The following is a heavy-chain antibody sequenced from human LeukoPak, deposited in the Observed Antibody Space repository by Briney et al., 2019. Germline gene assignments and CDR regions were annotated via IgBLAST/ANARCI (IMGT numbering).Heavy chain of an antibody. Sequence: SETLSLTCTVSGGSISSYYWSWIRQPPGKGLEWIGYIYHSGSTNYNPSLKSRVTISVDTSKNQFSLKLSSVAAADTAVYYCARDQGYGDFAGYHYGMDVWGKGTTVTVSS. V-gene: IGHV4-59*01. D-gene: IGHD4-17*01. CDR2: IYHSGST. J-gene: IGHJ6*04. CDR3: ARDQGYGDFAGYHYGMDV. CDR1: GGSISSYY.